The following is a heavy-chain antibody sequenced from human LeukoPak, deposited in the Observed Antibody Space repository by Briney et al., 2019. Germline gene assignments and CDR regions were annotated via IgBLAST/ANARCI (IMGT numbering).Heavy chain of an antibody. D-gene: IGHD3-3*01. CDR1: GGSISSYY. V-gene: IGHV4-59*01. CDR2: IYYSGST. J-gene: IGHJ4*02. CDR3: ARDGNDFWSGSIDY. Sequence: SETLSLTCTVSGGSISSYYWSWIRQPPGKGLEWIGYIYYSGSTNYNPSLKSRVTISVDTSKNQFPLKLSSVTAADTAVYYCARDGNDFWSGSIDYWGQGTLVTVSS.